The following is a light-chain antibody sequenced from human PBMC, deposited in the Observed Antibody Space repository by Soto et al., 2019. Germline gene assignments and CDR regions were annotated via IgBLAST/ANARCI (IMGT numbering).Light chain of an antibody. CDR1: SSDVGGYNY. CDR3: SSYTSIDTWV. V-gene: IGLV2-14*03. Sequence: QSALTQPASVSGSPGQSITITCTGTSSDVGGYNYVSWYQQHPGKAPKVLISDVSNRPSGISNRFSGSKSGNTASLTISGLQAEVEADYYCSSYTSIDTWVFGTGTKVTVL. CDR2: DVS. J-gene: IGLJ1*01.